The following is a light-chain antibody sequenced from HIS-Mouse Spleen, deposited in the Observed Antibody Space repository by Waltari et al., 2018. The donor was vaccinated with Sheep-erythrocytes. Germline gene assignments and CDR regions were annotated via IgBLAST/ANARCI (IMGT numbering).Light chain of an antibody. CDR1: QSVSSSY. CDR2: GAS. J-gene: IGKJ4*01. Sequence: EIVLTQSTGTLSLSPGERATLSCRASQSVSSSYLAWYQQKPGQAPRLLIYGASSRATGIPDRFSGSGSGTDFTLTISRLEPEDFAVYYCQQYGSSFFGGGTKVEIK. CDR3: QQYGSSF. V-gene: IGKV3-20*01.